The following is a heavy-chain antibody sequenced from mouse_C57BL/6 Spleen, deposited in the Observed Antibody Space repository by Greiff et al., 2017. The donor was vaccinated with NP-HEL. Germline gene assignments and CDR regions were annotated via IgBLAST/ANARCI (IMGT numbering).Heavy chain of an antibody. D-gene: IGHD2-3*01. Sequence: EVMLVESEGGLVQPGSSMKLSCTASGFTFSDYYMAWVRQVPEKGLEWVANIHYDGSSTYYLDSLKSRFIISRDNAKNILYLQMSSLTSEDTATYYCAREDDGSFDYWGQGTTLTVSS. J-gene: IGHJ2*01. V-gene: IGHV5-16*01. CDR3: AREDDGSFDY. CDR1: GFTFSDYY. CDR2: IHYDGSST.